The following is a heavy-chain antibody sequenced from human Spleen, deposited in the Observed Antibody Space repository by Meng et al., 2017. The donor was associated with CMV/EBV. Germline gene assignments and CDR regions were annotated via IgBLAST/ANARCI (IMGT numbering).Heavy chain of an antibody. D-gene: IGHD3-10*01. CDR2: IYSGGNA. CDR1: EFTVSNKY. CDR3: VREHSSLVRGVVQYYGMDV. V-gene: IGHV3-53*01. Sequence: GESLKISCAASEFTVSNKYMSWVRQAPGKGLEWVSVIYSGGNAYYADSVKGRFSISRDSAKNSVFLQMSGLRAEDTAAYYCVREHSSLVRGVVQYYGMDVWGHGTTVTVSS. J-gene: IGHJ6*02.